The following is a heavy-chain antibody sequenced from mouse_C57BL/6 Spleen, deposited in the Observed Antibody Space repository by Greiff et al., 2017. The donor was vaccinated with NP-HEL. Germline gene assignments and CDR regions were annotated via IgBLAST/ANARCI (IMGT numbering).Heavy chain of an antibody. CDR2: ISSGGSYT. CDR3: AREGLRPYAMDY. J-gene: IGHJ4*01. D-gene: IGHD2-4*01. CDR1: GFTFSSYG. V-gene: IGHV5-6*01. Sequence: VQLQQSGGDLVKPGGSLKLSCAASGFTFSSYGMSWVRQTPDKRLEWVATISSGGSYTYYPDSVKGRFTISRDNAKNTLYLQMSSLKSEDTAMYYCAREGLRPYAMDYWGQGTSVTVSS.